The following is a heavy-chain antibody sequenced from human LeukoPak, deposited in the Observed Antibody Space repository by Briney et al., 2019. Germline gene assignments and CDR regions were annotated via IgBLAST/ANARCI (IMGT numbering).Heavy chain of an antibody. V-gene: IGHV3-53*01. J-gene: IGHJ6*03. Sequence: GGSLRLFCTASGFTFGDYALSWVRQAPGKGLEWVSVIYSGGSTYYADSVKGRFTISRDNSKNTLYLQMNSLRAEDTAVYYCASLPDIVVVPAAIPGDYMDVWGKGTTVTVSS. CDR3: ASLPDIVVVPAAIPGDYMDV. D-gene: IGHD2-2*01. CDR1: GFTFGDYA. CDR2: IYSGGST.